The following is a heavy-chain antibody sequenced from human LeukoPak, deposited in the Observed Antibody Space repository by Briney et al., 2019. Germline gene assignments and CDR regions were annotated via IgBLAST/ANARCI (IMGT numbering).Heavy chain of an antibody. V-gene: IGHV1-18*01. CDR2: ISAYNGNT. D-gene: IGHD6-6*01. J-gene: IGHJ4*02. CDR3: ARDWSIAARLGPPFDY. Sequence: ASVKVSCKASGYTFTSYGITWVRQAPGQGLEWMGWISAYNGNTKYAQKLQGRVTTTTDTSTSTAYMELRSLRSDDTAVYYCARDWSIAARLGPPFDYWGQGTLVTVSS. CDR1: GYTFTSYG.